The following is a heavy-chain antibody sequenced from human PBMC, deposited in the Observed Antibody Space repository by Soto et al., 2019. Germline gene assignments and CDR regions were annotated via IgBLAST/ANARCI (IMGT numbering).Heavy chain of an antibody. CDR2: IVPIVDTS. Sequence: QVQLVQSGAEVRQPASSVKVSCKTSVGTFSSYAISWVRQAPGQGLEWMGGIVPIVDTSTYAQKFQGRVTITGDESTSTGYMELSSLGSDDTAIYYCVRVVAIPGYPDNWGQGTLVTVSS. CDR3: VRVVAIPGYPDN. D-gene: IGHD5-12*01. CDR1: VGTFSSYA. J-gene: IGHJ4*02. V-gene: IGHV1-69*12.